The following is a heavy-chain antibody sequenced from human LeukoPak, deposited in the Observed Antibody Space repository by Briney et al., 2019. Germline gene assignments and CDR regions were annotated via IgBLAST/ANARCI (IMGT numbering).Heavy chain of an antibody. Sequence: PGRSLRLSCAASGFTFDDYAMHWVRQAPGKGLEWVSGITWSSGSIGYADSVKGRLTMSRDNAKNSLYLQMNSLRVEDTALYYCVKDRGSRPSIGHDYWGQGTLVIVSS. D-gene: IGHD3-10*01. CDR1: GFTFDDYA. CDR3: VKDRGSRPSIGHDY. V-gene: IGHV3-9*01. J-gene: IGHJ4*02. CDR2: ITWSSGSI.